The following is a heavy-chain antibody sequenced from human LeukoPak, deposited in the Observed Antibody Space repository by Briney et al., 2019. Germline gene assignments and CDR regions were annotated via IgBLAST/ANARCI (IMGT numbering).Heavy chain of an antibody. CDR3: ARSDSSSWSLFRFDP. CDR1: GGSISSYY. D-gene: IGHD6-13*01. Sequence: SETLSLTCTVSGGSISSYYWSWIRQPPGKGLERIGYIYYSGSTNYNPSLKSRVTISVDTSKNQFSLKLSSVTAADTAVYYCARSDSSSWSLFRFDPWGQGTLVTVSS. CDR2: IYYSGST. V-gene: IGHV4-59*01. J-gene: IGHJ5*02.